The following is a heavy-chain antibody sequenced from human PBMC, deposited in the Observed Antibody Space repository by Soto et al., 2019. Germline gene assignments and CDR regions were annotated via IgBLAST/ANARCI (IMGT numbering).Heavy chain of an antibody. V-gene: IGHV5-51*01. D-gene: IGHD4-17*01. J-gene: IGHJ3*02. CDR2: IYPGDSDT. CDR1: GYLYTGYW. CDR3: ARNPLSGDYGGEACDR. Sequence: GDGEKITDKGSGYLYTGYWNGWVRQMPQKGLEWMGIIYPGDSDTRYSPSLQGQVTISADKSISTAYLQWSSLKASDTAMYYCARNPLSGDYGGEACDRWGQGTRVTVS.